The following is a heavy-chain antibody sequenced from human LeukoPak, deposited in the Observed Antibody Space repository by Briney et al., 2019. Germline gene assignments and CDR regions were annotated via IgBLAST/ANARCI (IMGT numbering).Heavy chain of an antibody. CDR2: INHSGST. J-gene: IGHJ4*02. CDR1: GDSISVYY. Sequence: SETLSLTCTVSGDSISVYYWTWIRQPAGKGLEWIGEINHSGSTNYNPSLKSRVTISVDTSKNQFSLKLSSVTAADTAVYYCARLPRDWGQGTLVTVSS. V-gene: IGHV4-34*01. CDR3: ARLPRD.